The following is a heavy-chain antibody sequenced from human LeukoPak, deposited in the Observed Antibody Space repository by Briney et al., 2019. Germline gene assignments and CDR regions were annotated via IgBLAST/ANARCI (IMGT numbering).Heavy chain of an antibody. CDR3: ARLAFVVGAAYSGGYYYYYMDV. Sequence: PSGTLSLTCAVSGGSISSSNWWSWVRQPPGKGLGWIEEIYHSGSTNYNPSHKSRVTISVDKSTNQFSLKLSSVTAADTAVYYCARLAFVVGAAYSGGYYYYYMDVWGKGTTVTVSS. V-gene: IGHV4-4*02. CDR2: IYHSGST. CDR1: GGSISSSNW. D-gene: IGHD1-26*01. J-gene: IGHJ6*03.